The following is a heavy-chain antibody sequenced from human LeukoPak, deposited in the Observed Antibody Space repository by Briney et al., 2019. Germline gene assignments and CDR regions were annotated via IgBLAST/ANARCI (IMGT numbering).Heavy chain of an antibody. J-gene: IGHJ4*02. V-gene: IGHV3-30*14. D-gene: IGHD1-26*01. CDR3: ARDLGGRSGY. CDR1: GFTFSTYA. Sequence: PGGSLRLSCAASGFTFSTYAMYWVRQAPGKGLEWVAVISYDESSEYFADSVKGRFTISRDNSKNTLYLQMNSLRAEDTAVYYCARDLGGRSGYWGQGTLVTVSS. CDR2: ISYDESSE.